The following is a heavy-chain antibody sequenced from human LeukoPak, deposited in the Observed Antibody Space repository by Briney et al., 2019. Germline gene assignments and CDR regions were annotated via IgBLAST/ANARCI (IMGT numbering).Heavy chain of an antibody. CDR3: ARSTRGSLDY. J-gene: IGHJ4*02. CDR2: ITNKPNGYST. V-gene: IGHV3-72*01. Sequence: GGSLRLSCAASGFTFSDHYMDWVRQAPGKGLEWVGRITNKPNGYSTDYATSVKGRFTISRDDSENSVYLQMNRLKTDDTAMYYCARSTRGSLDYWGQGTLVTVSS. CDR1: GFTFSDHY. D-gene: IGHD3-10*01.